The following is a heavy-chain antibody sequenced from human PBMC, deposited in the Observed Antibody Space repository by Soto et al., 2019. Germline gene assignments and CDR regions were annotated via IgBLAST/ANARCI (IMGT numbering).Heavy chain of an antibody. CDR3: AKEAVPTY. J-gene: IGHJ4*02. CDR1: GFTFSSYS. Sequence: GGSLRLSCAASGFTFSSYSMSWVRQAPGKGLEWVSAISADGGSTFYADSVKGRSTISRDNSKNTLYLQVNSLRAEDTAVYYCAKEAVPTYWGQGTLVTVSS. V-gene: IGHV3-23*01. D-gene: IGHD6-19*01. CDR2: ISADGGST.